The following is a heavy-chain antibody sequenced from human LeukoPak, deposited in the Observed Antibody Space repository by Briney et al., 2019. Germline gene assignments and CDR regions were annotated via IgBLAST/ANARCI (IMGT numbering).Heavy chain of an antibody. D-gene: IGHD2-21*02. J-gene: IGHJ4*02. V-gene: IGHV3-53*01. CDR3: ARGTGEVTAGYY. CDR1: GFTFSSYA. CDR2: IYNDGRT. Sequence: GGSLRLSCAASGFTFSSYAMHWVRQAPGKGLEWVSVIYNDGRTFYADSVKGRFTISRDDSKNTLSLQMNSLRADDTAVYYCARGTGEVTAGYYWGQGTLVTVSS.